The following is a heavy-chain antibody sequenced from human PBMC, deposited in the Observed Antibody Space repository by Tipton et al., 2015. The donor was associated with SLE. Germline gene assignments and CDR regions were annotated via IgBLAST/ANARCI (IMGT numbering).Heavy chain of an antibody. V-gene: IGHV3-7*01. J-gene: IGHJ4*02. CDR1: GFTFRSYW. CDR3: ARDWTPLDY. D-gene: IGHD3/OR15-3a*01. Sequence: GSLRLSCAASGFTFRSYWMSWVRQAPGKGLEWVANIKQDGSEKYYVDSVKGRFTISRDNAKNSLCLQMDSLRAEDTAVYYCARDWTPLDYWGQGTLVSVSS. CDR2: IKQDGSEK.